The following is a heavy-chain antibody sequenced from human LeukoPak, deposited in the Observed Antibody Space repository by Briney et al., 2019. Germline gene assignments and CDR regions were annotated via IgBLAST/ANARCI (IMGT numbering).Heavy chain of an antibody. CDR3: AKGSGSYLTHFDY. CDR2: ISGSGGST. CDR1: GFTFSSYG. V-gene: IGHV3-23*01. J-gene: IGHJ4*02. D-gene: IGHD3-10*01. Sequence: GGSLRLSCAASGFTFSSYGMSWDRQAPGKGLEWVSAISGSGGSTYYADSVKGRFTISRDNSKNTLYLQMNSLRAEDTAVYYCAKGSGSYLTHFDYWGQGTLVTVSS.